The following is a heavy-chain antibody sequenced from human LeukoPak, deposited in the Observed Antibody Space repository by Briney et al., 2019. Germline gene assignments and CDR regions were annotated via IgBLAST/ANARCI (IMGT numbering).Heavy chain of an antibody. V-gene: IGHV4-59*01. D-gene: IGHD6-13*01. CDR2: IYYSWST. CDR1: GGSISSYY. Sequence: SETLSLTCTVSGGSISSYYWSWIRQPPGKGLEWIGYIYYSWSTNYNPSLNSRVTISVDTSKNQFSLKLSSVTAADTEVYYCARVGRIAAAGYYFDYWGQGTLVTVSS. J-gene: IGHJ4*02. CDR3: ARVGRIAAAGYYFDY.